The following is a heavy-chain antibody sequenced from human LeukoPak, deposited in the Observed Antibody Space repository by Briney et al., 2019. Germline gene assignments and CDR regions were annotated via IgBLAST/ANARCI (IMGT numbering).Heavy chain of an antibody. D-gene: IGHD6-19*01. CDR2: ISTYNDNI. CDR1: GYTFTRYV. V-gene: IGHV1-18*01. CDR3: ARDESAGQIDY. J-gene: IGHJ4*02. Sequence: ASVTVSCKASGYTFTRYVISWVRQAPGQGLEWMGWISTYNDNINYAQKFQGRVTMTTDTSTSTAYMELRSLRSDDTAMYYCARDESAGQIDYWGQGTLVTVSS.